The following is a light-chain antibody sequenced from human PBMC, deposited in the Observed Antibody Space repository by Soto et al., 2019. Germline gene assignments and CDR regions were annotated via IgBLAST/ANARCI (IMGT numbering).Light chain of an antibody. CDR2: WAS. Sequence: DIVMTQSPDSLAVSLGERATVNCKSSQSLLYDSNNKNYLAWYQQKPGLPPKLLIYWASTRESGVPDRFSGSGSETDFTLTINSLQAEDVAIYYCQRYYFTPLTFGGGTKVEIK. J-gene: IGKJ4*01. CDR3: QRYYFTPLT. V-gene: IGKV4-1*01. CDR1: QSLLYDSNNKNY.